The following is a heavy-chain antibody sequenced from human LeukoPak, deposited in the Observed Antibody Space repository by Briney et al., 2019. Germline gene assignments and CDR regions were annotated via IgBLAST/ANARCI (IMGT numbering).Heavy chain of an antibody. V-gene: IGHV3-48*03. J-gene: IGHJ3*02. CDR2: ISSSGSTI. D-gene: IGHD1-26*01. CDR3: ARDEYSGSYGGANAFDI. CDR1: GFTFSSYE. Sequence: GGSLRLSCAASGFTFSSYEMNWVRQAPGKGLEWVSYISSSGSTIYYADSVKGRFTISRDNAKNSLYLQMNSPRAEDTAVYYCARDEYSGSYGGANAFDIWGQGTMVTVSS.